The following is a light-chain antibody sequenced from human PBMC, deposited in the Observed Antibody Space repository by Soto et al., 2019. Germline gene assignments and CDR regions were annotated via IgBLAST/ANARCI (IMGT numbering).Light chain of an antibody. Sequence: QSVLTQPASVSGSPGQSITISCTGTSSDVGTYNLVAWYQHHPGKAPKLIIYEVNKRPSGVSSRFSASKSGNTASLTISGLQADDEAYYYCCSYARGSNFYVFGTETKVTVL. J-gene: IGLJ1*01. V-gene: IGLV2-23*02. CDR1: SSDVGTYNL. CDR2: EVN. CDR3: CSYARGSNFYV.